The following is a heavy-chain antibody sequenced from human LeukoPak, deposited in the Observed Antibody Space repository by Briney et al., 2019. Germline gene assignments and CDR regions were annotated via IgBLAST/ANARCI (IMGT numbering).Heavy chain of an antibody. CDR3: ARDLDYSQPPAWFDP. J-gene: IGHJ5*02. D-gene: IGHD4-11*01. CDR2: INTDGSST. V-gene: IGHV3-74*01. CDR1: GFTFSSYW. Sequence: PGGSLRLSCAASGFTFSSYWMHWVRQAPGKGLVWVSRINTDGSSTSYADSVKGRFTISRDNAKNSLYLQMNSLRAEDTAVYYCARDLDYSQPPAWFDPWGQGTLVTVSS.